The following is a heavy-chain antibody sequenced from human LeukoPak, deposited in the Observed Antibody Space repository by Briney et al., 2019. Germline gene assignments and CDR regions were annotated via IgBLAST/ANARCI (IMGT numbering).Heavy chain of an antibody. V-gene: IGHV3-7*01. J-gene: IGHJ4*02. D-gene: IGHD4-23*01. CDR2: IKGDGGEK. CDR3: VRDNRWASDY. CDR1: GFTSRSYW. Sequence: GGSLRLSCAGSGFTSRSYWMNSVRQAPGKGLVWVANIKGDGGEKYADSVESRFTISRDNAKNSVYLQMNSLTVHDTAVYYCVRDNRWASDYWGQGTLVTVSS.